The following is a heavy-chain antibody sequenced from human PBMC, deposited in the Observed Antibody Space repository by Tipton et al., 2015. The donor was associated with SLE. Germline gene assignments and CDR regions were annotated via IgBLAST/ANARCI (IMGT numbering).Heavy chain of an antibody. CDR2: ISGSGGST. Sequence: SLRLSCAASGFTFSTYAMNWVRQAPGKGLEWVSGISGSGGSTYYADSVKGRFTISRDNSKNTLYLQMNSLRGEDTAVYYCARAGYSGYDFDYWGQGTLVTVSS. CDR1: GFTFSTYA. CDR3: ARAGYSGYDFDY. J-gene: IGHJ4*02. D-gene: IGHD5-12*01. V-gene: IGHV3-23*01.